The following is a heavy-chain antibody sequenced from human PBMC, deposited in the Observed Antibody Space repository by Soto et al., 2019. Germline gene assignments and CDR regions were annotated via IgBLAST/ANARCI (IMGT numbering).Heavy chain of an antibody. D-gene: IGHD3-10*01. CDR1: GYTFTSYA. Sequence: QVQLVQSGAEVKKPGASVKVSCKASGYTFTSYAMHWVRQAPGQRLEWMGWINAGSGNTKYSQKFQGRVTITRDTSASTAYMELSSLRSEDTAVYYCARVYGSGSYYRPPDYWGQGTLVTVSS. V-gene: IGHV1-3*01. CDR2: INAGSGNT. J-gene: IGHJ4*02. CDR3: ARVYGSGSYYRPPDY.